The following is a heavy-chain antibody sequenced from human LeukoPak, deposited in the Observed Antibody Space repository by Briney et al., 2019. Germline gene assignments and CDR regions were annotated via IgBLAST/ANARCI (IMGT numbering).Heavy chain of an antibody. V-gene: IGHV1-2*02. Sequence: ASVKVSCKASGYTFTSYGISWVRQAPGQGLEWMGWINPNSGGTNYAQKFQGRVTMTRDTSISTAYMELSRLRSDDTAVYYCARARIVVVVAAKVWFDPWGQGTLVTVSS. CDR1: GYTFTSYG. D-gene: IGHD2-15*01. J-gene: IGHJ5*02. CDR3: ARARIVVVVAAKVWFDP. CDR2: INPNSGGT.